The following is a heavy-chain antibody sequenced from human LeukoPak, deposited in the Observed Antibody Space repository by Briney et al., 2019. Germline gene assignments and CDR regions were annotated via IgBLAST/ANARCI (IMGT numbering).Heavy chain of an antibody. CDR2: ISYDGSNI. D-gene: IGHD6-6*01. V-gene: IGHV3-30-3*01. J-gene: IGHJ4*02. CDR1: GFTFSNYA. Sequence: PGRSLRLSCAASGFTFSNYAMHWVRQAPGKGLEWVAIISYDGSNIYYADSVKGRFTISRDNAKNSLFLQMNSLRDEDTAVYYCASGFSSSPYFDYWGQGTLVTVSS. CDR3: ASGFSSSPYFDY.